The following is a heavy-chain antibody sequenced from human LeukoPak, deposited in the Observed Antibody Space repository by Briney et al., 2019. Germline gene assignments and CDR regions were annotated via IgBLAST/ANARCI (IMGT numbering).Heavy chain of an antibody. V-gene: IGHV3-23*01. CDR3: AKRVSGWYQIDY. CDR1: GFTFSGYA. Sequence: KTGGSLRLSCAASGFTFSGYAMSWVRQAPGKGLEWVSAITGNGVGTYYADSVKGRFTISRDNSKNTLYLQMNSLRADDTAVYYCAKRVSGWYQIDYWGQGTLVTVSS. CDR2: ITGNGVGT. D-gene: IGHD6-19*01. J-gene: IGHJ4*02.